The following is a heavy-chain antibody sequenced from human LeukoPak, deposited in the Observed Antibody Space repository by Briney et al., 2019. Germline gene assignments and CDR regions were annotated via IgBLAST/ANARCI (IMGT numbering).Heavy chain of an antibody. D-gene: IGHD5-18*01. CDR1: GFTLSNYG. CDR2: IQPDGSEQ. V-gene: IGHV3-7*01. J-gene: IGHJ5*02. Sequence: PGGSLRLSCAASGFTLSNYGMHWVRQAPGKGLEWVGNIQPDGSEQYPVDSVKGRFTISRDNARNSLFLQMNSLRVEDTAVYYCARGRRGYSYGPGNWFDPWGQGTLVTVSS. CDR3: ARGRRGYSYGPGNWFDP.